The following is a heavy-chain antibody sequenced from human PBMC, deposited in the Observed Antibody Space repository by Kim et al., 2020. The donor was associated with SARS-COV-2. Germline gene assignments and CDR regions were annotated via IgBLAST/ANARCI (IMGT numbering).Heavy chain of an antibody. CDR2: INHSGST. Sequence: SETLSLTCAVYGGSFSGYYWSWIRQPPGKGLEWIGEINHSGSTNYNPSLKSRVTISVDTSKNQFSLKLSSVTAADTAVYYCARGAWYSSGWYTDYWGQGTLVTVSS. V-gene: IGHV4-34*01. D-gene: IGHD6-19*01. J-gene: IGHJ4*02. CDR3: ARGAWYSSGWYTDY. CDR1: GGSFSGYY.